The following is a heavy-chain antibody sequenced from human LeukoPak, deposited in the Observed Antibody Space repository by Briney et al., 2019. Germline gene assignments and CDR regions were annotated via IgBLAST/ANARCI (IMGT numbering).Heavy chain of an antibody. CDR2: ISSSSSTI. D-gene: IGHD1-26*01. V-gene: IGHV3-48*04. J-gene: IGHJ4*02. CDR1: GFTFSSYV. CDR3: ARDDGSYSRSPGFDS. Sequence: GGSLRLSCAASGFTFSSYVMHWVRQAPGKGLEWVSYISSSSSTIYYADSVKGRFTVSRHNAKNSLYLQMNSLRAEDTAVYYCARDDGSYSRSPGFDSWGQGTLVTVSS.